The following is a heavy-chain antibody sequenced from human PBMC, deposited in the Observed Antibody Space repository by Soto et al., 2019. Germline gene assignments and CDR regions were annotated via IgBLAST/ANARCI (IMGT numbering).Heavy chain of an antibody. J-gene: IGHJ4*02. Sequence: SETLSLTCSVSGGSFSGYYWSWIRQPPGKGLEWIGYIYYSGSTNYNPSLKSRVTISVDTSKNQFSLKLSSVTAADTAVYYCARVDCISTSCYLDYWGQGTLVTVSS. CDR1: GGSFSGYY. CDR2: IYYSGST. D-gene: IGHD2-2*01. CDR3: ARVDCISTSCYLDY. V-gene: IGHV4-59*01.